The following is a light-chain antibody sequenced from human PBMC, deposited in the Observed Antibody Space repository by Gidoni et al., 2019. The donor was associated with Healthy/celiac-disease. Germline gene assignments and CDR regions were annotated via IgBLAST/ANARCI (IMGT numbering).Light chain of an antibody. J-gene: IGLJ3*02. Sequence: QSVLTQPPSTARTPGQRVIISCSGSRSNIGRNTVTWYQQLPGTAPKLLIDSNNQRPSGVPDRFSASTSGTSASLAISGLQSEDEADYYCAAWDDSLNGSWVFGGGTKLTVL. CDR1: RSNIGRNT. CDR3: AAWDDSLNGSWV. V-gene: IGLV1-44*01. CDR2: SNN.